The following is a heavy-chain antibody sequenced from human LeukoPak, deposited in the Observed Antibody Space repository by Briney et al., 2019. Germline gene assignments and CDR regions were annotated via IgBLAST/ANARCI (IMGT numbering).Heavy chain of an antibody. CDR3: AGGYGLMVYYA. J-gene: IGHJ4*02. Sequence: GGSLRLSCAASGFTVSSNYMTWVRQAPGKGLEWVSLIYSNGITYYADSVKGRFTISRHNSKNTLYLQMNSLRVEDTAVYYCAGGYGLMVYYAWGQGTLVTVSS. CDR2: IYSNGIT. CDR1: GFTVSSNY. V-gene: IGHV3-53*04. D-gene: IGHD2-8*01.